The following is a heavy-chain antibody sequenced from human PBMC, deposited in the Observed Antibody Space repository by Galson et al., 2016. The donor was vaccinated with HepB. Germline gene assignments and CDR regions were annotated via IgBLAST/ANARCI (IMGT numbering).Heavy chain of an antibody. Sequence: LSLTCSVTGASISGSSYYWVWIRQPPGQGLEWIGSLYYSGTTYYSSSLKRRVTISVNTSKNHFSLRLNSVTAADTAVYYCARESYSSSTNWFDPWGQGTQVTVSS. D-gene: IGHD6-13*01. CDR1: GASISGSSYY. J-gene: IGHJ5*02. CDR3: ARESYSSSTNWFDP. V-gene: IGHV4-39*07. CDR2: LYYSGTT.